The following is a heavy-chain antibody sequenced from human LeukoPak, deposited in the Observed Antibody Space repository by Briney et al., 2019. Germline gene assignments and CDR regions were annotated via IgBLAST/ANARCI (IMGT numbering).Heavy chain of an antibody. V-gene: IGHV3-33*01. J-gene: IGHJ4*02. Sequence: PGGSLRLSCAASGITFSAFGMHWVRQAPGKGLEWVAVIWHDETNKYYADSVKGRFTISRDNSKNTLYLQMNSLRAEDTAVYYCARAGLVRGYFDYWGQGTLVTVSS. D-gene: IGHD3/OR15-3a*01. CDR1: GITFSAFG. CDR2: IWHDETNK. CDR3: ARAGLVRGYFDY.